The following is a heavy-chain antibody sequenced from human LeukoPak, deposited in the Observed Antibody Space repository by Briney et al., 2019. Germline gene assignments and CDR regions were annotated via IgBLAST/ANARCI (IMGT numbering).Heavy chain of an antibody. CDR2: ISGSGGST. CDR3: AKDRSSGWYDAFDI. Sequence: PGGSLRLSCAASGFTFSSYAMSWVRQALGKGLEWVSSISGSGGSTYYSDSVKGRFTISRDNSKNTLYLQLNSLRAEDTAVYYCAKDRSSGWYDAFDIWGQGTMVIVSS. CDR1: GFTFSSYA. D-gene: IGHD6-19*01. V-gene: IGHV3-23*01. J-gene: IGHJ3*02.